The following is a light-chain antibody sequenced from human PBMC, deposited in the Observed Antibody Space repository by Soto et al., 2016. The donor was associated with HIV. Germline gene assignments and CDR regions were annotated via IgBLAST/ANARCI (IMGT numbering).Light chain of an antibody. CDR3: QQYHNTPVT. Sequence: DIQMTQSPSSQSASVGDRVTITCRASQDISNSLAWYQQKPGRAPKLLLYSASRLEGGVPSRFSGSISGTDYSLTISSLQPEDFASYYCQQYHNTPVTFGQGTRLEIK. J-gene: IGKJ5*01. CDR1: QDISNS. CDR2: SAS. V-gene: IGKV1-NL1*01.